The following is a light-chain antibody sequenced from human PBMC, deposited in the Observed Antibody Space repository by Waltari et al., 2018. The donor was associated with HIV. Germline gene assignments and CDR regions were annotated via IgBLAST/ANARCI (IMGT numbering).Light chain of an antibody. CDR3: QQYGSSPPYT. V-gene: IGKV3-20*01. Sequence: EIVLTQSPGTLSLSPGERATLSCRASQSVSSSYLAWYQQKPAQAPRRLIYGAASSRTSIPDRCSGSRAATDFTLTISRLVHEDFSVYYCQQYGSSPPYTFGQGTKLEIK. J-gene: IGKJ2*01. CDR1: QSVSSSY. CDR2: GAA.